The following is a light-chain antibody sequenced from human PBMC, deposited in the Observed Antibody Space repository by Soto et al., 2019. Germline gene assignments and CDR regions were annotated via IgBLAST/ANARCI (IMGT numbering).Light chain of an antibody. Sequence: EIVMTQSPATLSVSPGERATLSCRASQSVDSNLAWYQQTPGQAPRLLIYGASTRATGIPARFSGSGSGTEVTLTISSLQSEDFAVYYCQQYDNWLGTFGQGTKVEVK. V-gene: IGKV3D-15*01. CDR2: GAS. J-gene: IGKJ1*01. CDR3: QQYDNWLGT. CDR1: QSVDSN.